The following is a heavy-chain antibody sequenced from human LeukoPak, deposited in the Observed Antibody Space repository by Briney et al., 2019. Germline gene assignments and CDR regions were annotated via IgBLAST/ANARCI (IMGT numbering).Heavy chain of an antibody. CDR2: INHSGTT. CDR3: ARGPDIVVVPAARPFDY. J-gene: IGHJ4*02. D-gene: IGHD2-2*01. V-gene: IGHV4-34*01. Sequence: SEILSLTCAVYGGSFSGYHWSWIRQPPGKGLEWIGEINHSGTTNYNPSLKSRVTISVDTSKNQFSLKLGSVTAADTAVYYCARGPDIVVVPAARPFDYWGQGTLVTVSS. CDR1: GGSFSGYH.